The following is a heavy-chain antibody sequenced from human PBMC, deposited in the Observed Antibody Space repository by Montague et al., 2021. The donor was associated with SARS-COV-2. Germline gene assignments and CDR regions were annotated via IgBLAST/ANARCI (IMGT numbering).Heavy chain of an antibody. J-gene: IGHJ5*02. V-gene: IGHV4-39*01. D-gene: IGHD2-2*01. CDR2: IHYSGST. Sequence: SETLSLTCTVSGDSISSGYFYWGWIRQPPGKGLEWVGTIHYSGSTYYNPSLKSRVTISVDTSRNQFSLKLSSVTAADTAIYYCARHLAISGPAAASDHWGQGTLVTVSS. CDR3: ARHLAISGPAAASDH. CDR1: GDSISSGYFY.